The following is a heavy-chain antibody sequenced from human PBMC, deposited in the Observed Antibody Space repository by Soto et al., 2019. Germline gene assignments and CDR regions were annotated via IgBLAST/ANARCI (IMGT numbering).Heavy chain of an antibody. CDR3: AKKMSGSYTYFDY. CDR2: ISGNGANI. J-gene: IGHJ4*02. D-gene: IGHD1-26*01. V-gene: IGHV3-23*01. CDR1: GFSTTSYA. Sequence: EVQLLESGGGLIQPGGSLRLSCAASGFSTTSYAMSWVRQAPGKGLEWVSTISGNGANIFYGDSVKGRFTISRDTSENTVYLQMNSLRADEDTAVYYCAKKMSGSYTYFDYWSQGTLVTVSS.